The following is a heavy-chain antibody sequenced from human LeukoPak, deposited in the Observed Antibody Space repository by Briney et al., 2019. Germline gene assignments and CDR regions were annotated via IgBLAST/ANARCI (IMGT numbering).Heavy chain of an antibody. J-gene: IGHJ4*02. Sequence: GGSLRLSCAASGFTFSSYGMHWVRQAPGKGLEWVAVISYDGSNKYYADSVKGRFTISRDNFKNTPYLQMDSLRAEDTAVYYCAKHSSSWHYFDYWGQGTLVIVSS. CDR1: GFTFSSYG. CDR3: AKHSSSWHYFDY. D-gene: IGHD6-13*01. V-gene: IGHV3-30*18. CDR2: ISYDGSNK.